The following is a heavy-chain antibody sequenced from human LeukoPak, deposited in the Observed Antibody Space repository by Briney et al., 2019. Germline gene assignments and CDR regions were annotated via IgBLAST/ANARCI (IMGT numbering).Heavy chain of an antibody. CDR2: INPNSGGT. J-gene: IGHJ6*03. Sequence: ASVKVSCKASGYTFTGYYMHWVRQAPGQGLEWMGWINPNSGGTNYAQKFQGWVTMTRDTSISTAYMELSRLRSDDTAVYYCARPSSSSTLYYYYMDVWGKGTTVTVSS. V-gene: IGHV1-2*04. D-gene: IGHD6-6*01. CDR3: ARPSSSSTLYYYYMDV. CDR1: GYTFTGYY.